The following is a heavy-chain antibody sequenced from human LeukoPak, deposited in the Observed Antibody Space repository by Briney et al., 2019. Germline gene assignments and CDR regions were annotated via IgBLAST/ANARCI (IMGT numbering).Heavy chain of an antibody. Sequence: GASVTVACKASGYTFTSNGISWVRQAHGQGLEWMGWISAYNGNTNYSQKLQGRVTMTTDTSTSTAYMELRSLRTDDTAVYYCASRLGYCSGGSCYRGAFDIWGEGTMVTVSA. J-gene: IGHJ3*02. V-gene: IGHV1-18*01. D-gene: IGHD2-15*01. CDR1: GYTFTSNG. CDR2: ISAYNGNT. CDR3: ASRLGYCSGGSCYRGAFDI.